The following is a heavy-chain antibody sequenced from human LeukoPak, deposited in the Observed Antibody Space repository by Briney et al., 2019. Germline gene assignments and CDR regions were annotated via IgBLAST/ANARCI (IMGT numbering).Heavy chain of an antibody. Sequence: GGSLRLSCAASGLTFSSYWMHWVRQAPGKGLVWVSRINSDGSSTSYADSVKGRFTISRDNAKNTLYLQMNSLRAEDTAVYYCARRSSGSPPYYFGYWGQGTLVTVSS. CDR3: ARRSSGSPPYYFGY. V-gene: IGHV3-74*01. CDR2: INSDGSST. D-gene: IGHD1-26*01. J-gene: IGHJ4*02. CDR1: GLTFSSYW.